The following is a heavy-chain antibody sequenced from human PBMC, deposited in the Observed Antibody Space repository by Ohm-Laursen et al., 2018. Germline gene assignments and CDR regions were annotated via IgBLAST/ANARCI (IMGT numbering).Heavy chain of an antibody. D-gene: IGHD3-22*01. J-gene: IGHJ3*02. Sequence: SLRLSCAASGFTFSGYGMHWVRQAPGKGLEWVAVISYDGSSKYYGDSVKGRFTISRDNAKNSLYLQMNSLRAEDTAVYYCARGPLYYYDSSGRWNAFDIWGQGTMVTVSS. CDR1: GFTFSGYG. V-gene: IGHV3-30*03. CDR3: ARGPLYYYDSSGRWNAFDI. CDR2: ISYDGSSK.